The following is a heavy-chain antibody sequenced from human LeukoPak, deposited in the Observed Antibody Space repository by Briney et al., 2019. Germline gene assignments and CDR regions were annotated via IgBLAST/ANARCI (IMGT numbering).Heavy chain of an antibody. V-gene: IGHV3-53*01. CDR1: GLTVSSNH. D-gene: IGHD6-13*01. Sequence: PGGSLRLSCAASGLTVSSNHMAWVRQAPGKGLEWVSVIYTGGITYYADSVQGRFTISRDNSKNTLYLQMNSLRVEDTALYYCARDHAAAGGGLDYWGQGTQVIVPS. CDR3: ARDHAAAGGGLDY. CDR2: IYTGGIT. J-gene: IGHJ4*02.